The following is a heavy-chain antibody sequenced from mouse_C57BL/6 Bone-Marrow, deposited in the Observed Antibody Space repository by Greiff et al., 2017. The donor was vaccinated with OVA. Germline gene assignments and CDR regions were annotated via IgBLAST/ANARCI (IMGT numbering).Heavy chain of an antibody. CDR3: ASYGSSWDFDY. D-gene: IGHD1-1*01. CDR2: ISDGGSYT. J-gene: IGHJ2*01. Sequence: EVQVVESGGGLVKPGGSLKLSCAASGFTFSDYYMYWVRQTPEKRLEWVATISDGGSYTYYPDSVKGRFTITRDNAKNNLYLQMGSLKSEDTAMYYYASYGSSWDFDYWGQGTALSVSA. V-gene: IGHV5-4*02. CDR1: GFTFSDYY.